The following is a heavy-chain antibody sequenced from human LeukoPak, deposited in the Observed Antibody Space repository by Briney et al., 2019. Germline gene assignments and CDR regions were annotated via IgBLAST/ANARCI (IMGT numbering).Heavy chain of an antibody. J-gene: IGHJ4*02. V-gene: IGHV3-30*04. CDR3: ARANPYSSGWFDY. CDR1: GFTFSSYA. Sequence: SGGSLRLSCAASGFTFSSYAMHWVRQAPGKGLEWVAVISYDGSNKYYADSVKGRFTISRDNSKNTLYLQMNSLRAEDTAVYYCARANPYSSGWFDYWGQGTLVTVSS. D-gene: IGHD6-19*01. CDR2: ISYDGSNK.